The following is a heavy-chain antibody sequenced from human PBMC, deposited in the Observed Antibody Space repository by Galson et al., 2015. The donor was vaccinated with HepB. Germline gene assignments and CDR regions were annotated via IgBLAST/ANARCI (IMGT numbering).Heavy chain of an antibody. V-gene: IGHV3-23*01. J-gene: IGHJ6*03. CDR1: GFPFRDYG. D-gene: IGHD2-21*01. CDR3: AKKRCGTTCYLKDSSDYMDV. CDR2: ISGSGDSK. Sequence: SLRLSCAASGFPFRDYGMNWVRQAPGKGLEWVSVISGSGDSKFYADSVKGRFTISRDNSKNTLYLQINGLRPEDTAVYYCAKKRCGTTCYLKDSSDYMDVWGKGTTVTVYS.